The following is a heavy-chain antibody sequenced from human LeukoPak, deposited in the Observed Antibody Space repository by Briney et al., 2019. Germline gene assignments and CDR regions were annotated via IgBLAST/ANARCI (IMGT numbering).Heavy chain of an antibody. J-gene: IGHJ5*02. CDR1: GFIFSNYA. Sequence: GGSLRLSCVASGFIFSNYALMWVRQAPGKGLEWVSSITGSGDNTFYADSVKGRFSLSRDNSKNMLYLQMYSLGAEDTAMYYCAKGAATGLVDWFDPWGQGTLVTVSS. CDR2: ITGSGDNT. V-gene: IGHV3-23*01. D-gene: IGHD6-13*01. CDR3: AKGAATGLVDWFDP.